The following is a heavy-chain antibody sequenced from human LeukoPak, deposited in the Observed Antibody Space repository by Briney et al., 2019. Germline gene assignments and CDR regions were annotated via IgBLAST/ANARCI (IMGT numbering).Heavy chain of an antibody. CDR1: GGSISSGGYY. Sequence: SQTLSLTCTVSGGSISSGGYYWSWIRQPPGKGLEWIGYIYHSGSTYYNPSLKSRVTISVDRSKNQFSLKLSSVTAADTAVYYCARDSSSSQYYFDYWGQGTLVTVSS. CDR2: IYHSGST. V-gene: IGHV4-30-2*01. D-gene: IGHD6-6*01. J-gene: IGHJ4*02. CDR3: ARDSSSSQYYFDY.